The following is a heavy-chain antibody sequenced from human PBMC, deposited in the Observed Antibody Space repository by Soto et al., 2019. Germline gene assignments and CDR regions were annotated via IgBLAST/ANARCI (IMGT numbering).Heavy chain of an antibody. CDR3: ARVERGTATTVVDAFDI. V-gene: IGHV4-34*01. J-gene: IGHJ3*02. D-gene: IGHD1-1*01. CDR1: GGFVTSGSYY. Sequence: QVQLQQWGAGLLKPSETLSLTCAVYGGFVTSGSYYWSWIRQPPGKGLEWIGEMSHSGGTHFNPSLKSRVTISVEKSKNQFTLEMSSVTAADTALYYCARVERGTATTVVDAFDIWGPGTMVTVSS. CDR2: MSHSGGT.